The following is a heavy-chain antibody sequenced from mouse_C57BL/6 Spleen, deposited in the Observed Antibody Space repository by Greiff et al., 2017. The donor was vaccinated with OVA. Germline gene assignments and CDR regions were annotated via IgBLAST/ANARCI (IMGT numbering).Heavy chain of an antibody. Sequence: VQLQQSGAELVKPGASVKLSCKASGYTFTSYWMHWVKQRPGQGLEWIGMIHPNSGSTNYNEKFKSKATLTVDKSSSTAYMQLSSLTSEDSAVYYCARGGYDPLGFAYWGQGTLVTVSA. V-gene: IGHV1-64*01. CDR2: IHPNSGST. D-gene: IGHD2-3*01. CDR1: GYTFTSYW. CDR3: ARGGYDPLGFAY. J-gene: IGHJ3*01.